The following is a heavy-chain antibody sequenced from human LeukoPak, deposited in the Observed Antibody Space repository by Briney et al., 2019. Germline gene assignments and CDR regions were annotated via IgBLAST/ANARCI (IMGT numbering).Heavy chain of an antibody. J-gene: IGHJ4*02. CDR1: GGSIKSNH. V-gene: IGHV4-59*01. CDR2: IYYSEST. Sequence: SETLSLTCTVSGGSIKSNHWSWIRQPPGKGLEWIGYIYYSESTNYNPSLKSRVTISVDTSKNQFSLKLSSVTAADTAVYYCARVWGDCSGGSCYPDYWGQGTLVTVSS. CDR3: ARVWGDCSGGSCYPDY. D-gene: IGHD2-15*01.